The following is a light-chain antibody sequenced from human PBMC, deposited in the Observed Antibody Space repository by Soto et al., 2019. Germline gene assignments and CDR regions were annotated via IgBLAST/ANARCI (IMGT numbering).Light chain of an antibody. CDR2: GAS. Sequence: VVTQSPAPPSVFSGGKTTLSFRGRQRFSSDLAWYQQRPGQAPRLLIYGASTRATGIPARFRGSGSGTEFRLTISSLQSEDFATYYCQQYNTWHLQTALGRETRVDIK. V-gene: IGKV3-15*01. J-gene: IGKJ3*01. CDR3: QQYNTWHLQTA. CDR1: QRFSSD.